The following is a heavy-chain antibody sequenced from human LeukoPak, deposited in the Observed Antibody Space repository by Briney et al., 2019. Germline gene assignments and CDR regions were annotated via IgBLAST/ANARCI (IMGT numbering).Heavy chain of an antibody. D-gene: IGHD1-26*01. CDR2: IDHSGRT. V-gene: IGHV4-34*01. CDR1: GGSFSGYY. Sequence: SETLSLTCAVYGGSFSGYYWSWIRQPPGKGPEWIGEIDHSGRTNSNSSLKSRVTISVDTSKNQFSLKLSSVTAADTAVYYCARQGEEGEDWFDPWGQGTLVTVSS. J-gene: IGHJ5*02. CDR3: ARQGEEGEDWFDP.